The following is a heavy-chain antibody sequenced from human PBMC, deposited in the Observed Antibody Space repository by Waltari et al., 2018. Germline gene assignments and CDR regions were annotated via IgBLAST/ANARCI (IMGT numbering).Heavy chain of an antibody. D-gene: IGHD1-1*01. J-gene: IGHJ3*02. CDR1: GGTFSSYA. CDR3: ASQQVNWSDAFDI. CDR2: IIPILGIA. V-gene: IGHV1-69*10. Sequence: QVQLVQSGAEVKKPGSSVKVSCKASGGTFSSYAISWVRQAPGQGLEWMGGIIPILGIANYSQRFQGRVTITADKSTSTAYMELSSLRSEDTAVYYCASQQVNWSDAFDIWGQGTMVTVSS.